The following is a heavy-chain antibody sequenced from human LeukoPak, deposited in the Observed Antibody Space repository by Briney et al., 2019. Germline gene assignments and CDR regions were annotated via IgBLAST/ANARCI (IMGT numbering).Heavy chain of an antibody. V-gene: IGHV3-30*03. Sequence: GGSLRLSCAASGFTFSGYGMNWVCQAPGKGLEWVAITSYDGREKYYADSVKGRFTISRDNSKDTLYLQMNSLRAEDTAVYYCARSSHVVVVDNWFDPWGQGTLVTVSS. J-gene: IGHJ5*02. CDR1: GFTFSGYG. CDR3: ARSSHVVVVDNWFDP. CDR2: TSYDGREK. D-gene: IGHD2-15*01.